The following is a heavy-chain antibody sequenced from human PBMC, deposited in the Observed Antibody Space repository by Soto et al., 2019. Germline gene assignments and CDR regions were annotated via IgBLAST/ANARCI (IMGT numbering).Heavy chain of an antibody. J-gene: IGHJ4*02. D-gene: IGHD2-21*02. V-gene: IGHV3-66*01. CDR3: GRGSGADSPADFDY. Sequence: GGSLRLSCAASGFTVSSNYMSWVRQVPGKGLEWVSTIYSGGNTYYADSVRGRFTISRDNSKNTLYLQMNSLRADDTALYYCGRGSGADSPADFDYWGQGTLVTVSS. CDR1: GFTVSSNY. CDR2: IYSGGNT.